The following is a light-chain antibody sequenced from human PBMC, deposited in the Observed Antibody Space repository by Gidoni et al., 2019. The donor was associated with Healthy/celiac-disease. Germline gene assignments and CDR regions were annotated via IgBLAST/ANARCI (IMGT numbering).Light chain of an antibody. CDR3: QQSYSTPQT. J-gene: IGKJ1*01. Sequence: DIQMTQSPSSLSASVGDRVPITCRASQSISSYLNWYQQKPGKAPKLLIYAASSLQSGVPSRLSGSGSGTDFTLTISSLQPEDFATYYCQQSYSTPQTFGQGTKVEIK. V-gene: IGKV1-39*01. CDR2: AAS. CDR1: QSISSY.